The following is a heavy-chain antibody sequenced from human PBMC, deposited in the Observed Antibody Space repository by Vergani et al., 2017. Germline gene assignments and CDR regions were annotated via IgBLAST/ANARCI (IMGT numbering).Heavy chain of an antibody. CDR2: INPNSGGT. CDR3: ARDHLYWKIPNTQEYYYYGMDV. Sequence: QVQLVQSGAEVKKPGASVKVSCKASGYTFTGYYMHWVRQAPGQGLEWMGWINPNSGGTNYAQKFQGRVTMTRDTSISTAYMELSSLRSEDTAVYYCARDHLYWKIPNTQEYYYYGMDVWGQGTTVTVSS. V-gene: IGHV1-2*02. CDR1: GYTFTGYY. D-gene: IGHD1-1*01. J-gene: IGHJ6*02.